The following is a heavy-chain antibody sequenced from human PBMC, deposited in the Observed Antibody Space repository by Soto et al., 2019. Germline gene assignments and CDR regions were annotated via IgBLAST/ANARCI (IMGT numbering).Heavy chain of an antibody. CDR1: GYTFTNYA. CDR2: INAGNGNT. Sequence: ASVKVSCKASGYTFTNYAMHLVRQAPGQRPEWMGWINAGNGNTKYSQKFQGRVTITRDTSASTAYMELSSLRSEDTAVYYCARGYSSSWPHDYWGQGTLVTVSS. V-gene: IGHV1-3*01. J-gene: IGHJ4*02. D-gene: IGHD6-13*01. CDR3: ARGYSSSWPHDY.